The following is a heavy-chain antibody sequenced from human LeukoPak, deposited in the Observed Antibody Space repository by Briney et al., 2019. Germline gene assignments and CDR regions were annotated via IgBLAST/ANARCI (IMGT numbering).Heavy chain of an antibody. V-gene: IGHV3-21*04. Sequence: PGRSLRLSCAASGFTFSSYSMNWVRQAPGKGLEWVSSISSSSISIYYADSVNGRFTISRDNSKNTLYLQMNSLRAEDTAVYYCAKQGRDWLRDYYYYMDVWGKGTTVTISS. CDR3: AKQGRDWLRDYYYYMDV. J-gene: IGHJ6*03. CDR2: ISSSSISI. CDR1: GFTFSSYS. D-gene: IGHD3-9*01.